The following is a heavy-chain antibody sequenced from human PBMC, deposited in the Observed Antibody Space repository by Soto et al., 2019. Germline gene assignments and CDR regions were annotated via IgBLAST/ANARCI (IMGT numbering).Heavy chain of an antibody. V-gene: IGHV1-69*06. CDR1: GTTFSSYG. CDR3: ARGTLFCGCDCYFDH. CDR2: IIPVLGTI. J-gene: IGHJ4*02. Sequence: QVQLVQSGAELKKPGSSVNVSCKASGTTFSSYGFNWVRQAPGQGLEWMGGIIPVLGTINYAQKFQGRVTITADKSTSTVYMDLSSLRSEDTAVYYCARGTLFCGCDCYFDHWGLGTLVTVSS. D-gene: IGHD2-21*02.